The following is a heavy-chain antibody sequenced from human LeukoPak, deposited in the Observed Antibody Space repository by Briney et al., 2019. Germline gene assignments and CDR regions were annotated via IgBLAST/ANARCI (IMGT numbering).Heavy chain of an antibody. D-gene: IGHD6-19*01. CDR2: INSDGHSI. Sequence: PGGSLRLSCAASGFTFSGYWMHWVRQAPGKGLVWVSRINSDGHSITYADSVKGRFTISRDNAKNTLYLQMNSLIAEDTAVYFCTRAGYSSGFDSWGQGTLVTVSS. CDR3: TRAGYSSGFDS. V-gene: IGHV3-74*03. J-gene: IGHJ5*01. CDR1: GFTFSGYW.